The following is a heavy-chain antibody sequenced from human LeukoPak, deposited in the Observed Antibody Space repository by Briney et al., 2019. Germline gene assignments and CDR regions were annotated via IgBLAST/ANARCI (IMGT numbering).Heavy chain of an antibody. CDR2: IYYSGST. CDR3: ARHDHRSYIYYYYYMDV. D-gene: IGHD1-26*01. Sequence: KSSQTLSLTCTVSGGSISSGDYYWSWIRQPPGKGLEWIGYIYYSGSTYYNPSLKSRVTISVDTSKNQLSLKLSSVTAADTAVYYCARHDHRSYIYYYYYMDVWGKGTSVTVSS. J-gene: IGHJ6*03. V-gene: IGHV4-30-4*08. CDR1: GGSISSGDYY.